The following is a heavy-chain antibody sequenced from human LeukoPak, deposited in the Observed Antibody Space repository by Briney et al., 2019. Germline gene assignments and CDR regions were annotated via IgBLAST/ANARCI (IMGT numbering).Heavy chain of an antibody. CDR1: GGSISSSSYY. CDR2: IYYSGST. V-gene: IGHV4-39*01. CDR3: ASPRPVCSGGSCYLNWFDP. D-gene: IGHD2-15*01. Sequence: PSETLSLTCTVSGGSISSSSYYWGWIRQPPGKGLEWIGSIYYSGSTYYNPSLKSRVAISVDTSKNQFSLKLSSVTAADTAVYYCASPRPVCSGGSCYLNWFDPWGQGTLVTVS. J-gene: IGHJ5*02.